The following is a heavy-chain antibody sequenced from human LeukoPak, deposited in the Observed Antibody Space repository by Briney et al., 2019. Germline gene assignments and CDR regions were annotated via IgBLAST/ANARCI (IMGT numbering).Heavy chain of an antibody. D-gene: IGHD6-13*01. CDR1: GYSFTSYN. Sequence: GASVKVSCKASGYSFTSYNINWVRQAPGQGLEWIGWISTYNGNTNYAQELQGRVTMTTETSSSTAYMELWGLTSDDTAMYYCAKLTGYTNSWYDSWGQGTLVIVSS. CDR3: AKLTGYTNSWYDS. V-gene: IGHV1-18*01. J-gene: IGHJ5*01. CDR2: ISTYNGNT.